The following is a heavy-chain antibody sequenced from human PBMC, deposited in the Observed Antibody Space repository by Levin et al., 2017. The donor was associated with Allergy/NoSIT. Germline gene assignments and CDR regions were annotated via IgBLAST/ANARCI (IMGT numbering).Heavy chain of an antibody. V-gene: IGHV3-66*01. Sequence: GGSLRLSCAASGFTVSSNYMTWVRQAPGKGLEWVSVIYSGGSTYYADSVKGRFTISRDNSKNTLYLQMNSLRAEDMAVYYCARDLGPYCSGGSCSLGTDYWGQRTLVTVSS. CDR3: ARDLGPYCSGGSCSLGTDY. CDR2: IYSGGST. D-gene: IGHD2-15*01. CDR1: GFTVSSNY. J-gene: IGHJ4*02.